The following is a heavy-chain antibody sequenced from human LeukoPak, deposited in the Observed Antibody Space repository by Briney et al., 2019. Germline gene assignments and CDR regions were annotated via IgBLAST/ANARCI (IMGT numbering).Heavy chain of an antibody. J-gene: IGHJ5*02. D-gene: IGHD3-9*01. CDR1: GFTFSSYE. CDR2: ISSSGSTI. CDR3: ARGVLRDFDWSTQRRNWFDP. Sequence: GGSLRLSCAASGFTFSSYEMNWVRQAPGKGLEWVSYISSSGSTIYYADSVKGRFTISRDNAKNSLYLQMNSLRAEDTAVYYCARGVLRDFDWSTQRRNWFDPWGQGTLVTVSS. V-gene: IGHV3-48*03.